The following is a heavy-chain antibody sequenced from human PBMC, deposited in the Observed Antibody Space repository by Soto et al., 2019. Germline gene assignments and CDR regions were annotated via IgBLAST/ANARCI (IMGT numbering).Heavy chain of an antibody. CDR1: GFTFSSYG. J-gene: IGHJ4*02. Sequence: QPGGSLRLSCAASGFTFSSYGMHWVRQAPGKGLEWVAVISYDGSNKYYADSVKGRFTISRDNSKNTLYLQMNSLRAEDTAVYYCAKETNSGYFDYWGRGTLVTVSS. CDR3: AKETNSGYFDY. D-gene: IGHD7-27*01. V-gene: IGHV3-30*18. CDR2: ISYDGSNK.